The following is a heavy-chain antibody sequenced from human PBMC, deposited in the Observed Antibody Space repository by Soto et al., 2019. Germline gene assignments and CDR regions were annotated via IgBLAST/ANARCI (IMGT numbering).Heavy chain of an antibody. CDR2: IIPILGIA. D-gene: IGHD5-18*01. J-gene: IGHJ4*02. CDR3: ARDSMATAANDY. V-gene: IGHV1-69*04. Sequence: SVKVSCKASGGTFGSYTISWVRQAPGQVLEWMGRIIPILGIANYAQKFQGRVTITADKSTSTAYMELSSLRSEDTAVYYCARDSMATAANDYWGQGTLVTVSS. CDR1: GGTFGSYT.